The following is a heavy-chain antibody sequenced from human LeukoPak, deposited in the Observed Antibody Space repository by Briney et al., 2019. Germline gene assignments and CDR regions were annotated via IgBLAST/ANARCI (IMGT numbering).Heavy chain of an antibody. J-gene: IGHJ4*02. V-gene: IGHV4-59*01. CDR1: GGSISSYY. CDR3: ARGNLDTAGSFDY. Sequence: SETLSLTCTVSGGSISSYYWSWIRQPPGKGLEWIGYIYYSGSTNYNPSLKSRVTISVDTSKNQFSLKLSSVTAADTAVYYCARGNLDTAGSFDYWGQGTLATVSS. D-gene: IGHD5-18*01. CDR2: IYYSGST.